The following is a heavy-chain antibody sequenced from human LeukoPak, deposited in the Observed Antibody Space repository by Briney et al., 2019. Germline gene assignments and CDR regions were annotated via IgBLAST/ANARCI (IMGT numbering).Heavy chain of an antibody. D-gene: IGHD3-22*01. CDR1: GFTFSSYG. J-gene: IGHJ4*02. CDR2: IYSGGST. CDR3: ARGTGRYYYDSSGYLDY. V-gene: IGHV3-NL1*01. Sequence: GGSLRLSCAASGFTFSSYGMHWVRQAPGKGLEWVSVIYSGGSTYYADSVKGRFTISRDNSKNTLYLQMNSLRAEDTAVYYCARGTGRYYYDSSGYLDYWGQGTLVTVSS.